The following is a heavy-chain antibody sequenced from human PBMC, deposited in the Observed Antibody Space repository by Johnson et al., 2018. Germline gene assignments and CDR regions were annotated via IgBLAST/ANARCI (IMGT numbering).Heavy chain of an antibody. CDR1: GFALSSYA. D-gene: IGHD1-14*01. CDR3: ARDQRYYFDY. Sequence: VQLVQSGGGLVQPGGSLRLSCTASGFALSSYAMNWVRQAPGKGLEWVSYIGSSGGSINYADSVKGRFTISRDNAKNSLYMQMNSLRAEDTAVYYCARDQRYYFDYWGQGTLVTVSS. V-gene: IGHV3-48*01. J-gene: IGHJ4*02. CDR2: IGSSGGSI.